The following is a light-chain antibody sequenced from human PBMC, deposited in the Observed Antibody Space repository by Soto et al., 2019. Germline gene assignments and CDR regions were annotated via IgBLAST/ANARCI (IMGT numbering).Light chain of an antibody. CDR3: TSYAGGNNV. CDR1: SSDVGGYNY. J-gene: IGLJ1*01. V-gene: IGLV2-8*01. CDR2: EVN. Sequence: QSALTQPPSASGSPGQSVTISCTGTSSDVGGYNYVSSYQQHPGKVPKLMVYEVNKRPSGVPDRFSGSKSGNTASLAVSGLQAEDEADYYCTSYAGGNNVFGTGTKLTVL.